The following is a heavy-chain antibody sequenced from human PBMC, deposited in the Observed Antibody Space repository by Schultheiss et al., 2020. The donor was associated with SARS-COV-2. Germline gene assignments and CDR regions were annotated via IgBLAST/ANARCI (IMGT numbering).Heavy chain of an antibody. CDR3: ARDARPKNYYDSSGYRFDY. J-gene: IGHJ4*02. D-gene: IGHD3-22*01. V-gene: IGHV3-73*01. Sequence: GGSLRLSCAASGFTFSGSAMHWVRQASGKGLEWVGRIRSKANSYATAYAASVKGRFTISRDDSKNTAYLQMNSLKTEDTAVYYCARDARPKNYYDSSGYRFDYWGQGTLVTVSS. CDR1: GFTFSGSA. CDR2: IRSKANSYAT.